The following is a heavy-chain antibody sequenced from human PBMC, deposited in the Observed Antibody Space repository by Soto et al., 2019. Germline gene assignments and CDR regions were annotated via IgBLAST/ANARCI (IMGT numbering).Heavy chain of an antibody. J-gene: IGHJ6*02. D-gene: IGHD1-26*01. CDR2: INHSGST. CDR1: GGSFSGYY. Sequence: SSETLSLTCAVYGGSFSGYYWSWIRQPPGKGLEWIGEINHSGSTNYNPSLKSRVTISVDTSKNQFSLKLSSMTAADTAVYYCASLCGSYYYYGMDVWGQGTTVTVSS. CDR3: ASLCGSYYYYGMDV. V-gene: IGHV4-34*01.